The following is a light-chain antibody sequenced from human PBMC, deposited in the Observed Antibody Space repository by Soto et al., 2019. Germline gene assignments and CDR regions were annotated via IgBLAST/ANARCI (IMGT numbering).Light chain of an antibody. V-gene: IGKV1-33*01. CDR1: QSISSW. Sequence: DIQMTQSPSTLSASVGYRFTITCRASQSISSWLAWYQQKPGKAPNLLIYDASNLETGVPSRFSGSGSGTDFTLIISSLQPEDIATYYCQQYDNPSITFGQGTRREIK. J-gene: IGKJ5*01. CDR3: QQYDNPSIT. CDR2: DAS.